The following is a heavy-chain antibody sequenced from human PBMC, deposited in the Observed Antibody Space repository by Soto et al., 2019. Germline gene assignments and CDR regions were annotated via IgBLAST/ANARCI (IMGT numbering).Heavy chain of an antibody. D-gene: IGHD1-26*01. V-gene: IGHV3-33*01. CDR3: AREGLSLGLL. Sequence: QVQLVESGGGVVQPGRSLRLSCAASGFTFSSYGMHWVRQAPGKGLEWVAVIWYDGSNKYYADSVKGRFTISRDNSKNTLYLQMSGLGAEDTAVYYCAREGLSLGLLWGQGTLVTVSS. J-gene: IGHJ4*02. CDR2: IWYDGSNK. CDR1: GFTFSSYG.